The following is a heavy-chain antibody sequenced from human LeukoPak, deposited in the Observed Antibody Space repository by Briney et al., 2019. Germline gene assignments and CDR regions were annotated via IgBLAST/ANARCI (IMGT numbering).Heavy chain of an antibody. CDR3: ARGHALLLWFGGRENWFDP. V-gene: IGHV4-34*01. D-gene: IGHD3-10*01. Sequence: SETLSLTCAAYGGSFSGYYWSWIRQPPGKGLEWIGEINHSGSTNCNPSLKSRVTISVDTSENQFSLKLSSVTAADTAVYYCARGHALLLWFGGRENWFDPWGQGTLVTVSS. CDR2: INHSGST. CDR1: GGSFSGYY. J-gene: IGHJ5*02.